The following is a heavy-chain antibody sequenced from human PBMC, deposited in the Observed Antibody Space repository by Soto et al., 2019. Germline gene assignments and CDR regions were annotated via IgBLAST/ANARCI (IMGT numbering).Heavy chain of an antibody. CDR1: GGSFSGYY. V-gene: IGHV4-34*01. CDR2: INHSGST. D-gene: IGHD3-3*01. CDR3: ARYPHYDFWSGYYPYGMDV. J-gene: IGHJ6*02. Sequence: PSETLSLTCAVYGGSFSGYYWSWIRQPPGKGLEWIGEINHSGSTNYNPSLKSRVTISVDTSKNQFSLKLSSVTAADTAVYYCARYPHYDFWSGYYPYGMDVWGQGTTVTVSS.